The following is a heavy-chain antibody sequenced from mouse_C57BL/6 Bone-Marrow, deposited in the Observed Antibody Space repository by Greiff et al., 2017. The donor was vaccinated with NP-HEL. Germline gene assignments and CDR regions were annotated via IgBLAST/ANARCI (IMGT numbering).Heavy chain of an antibody. CDR3: APNYCGSSLPFDY. Sequence: VQLQQSGAELAKPGASVKLSCKASGYTFTSYWMHWVKQRPGQGLEWIGYINPSSGYTKYNQKFKDKATLTADKSSSTAYMQLSSLTYEDSAVYYCAPNYCGSSLPFDYWGQGTTLTVSS. CDR2: INPSSGYT. J-gene: IGHJ2*01. CDR1: GYTFTSYW. D-gene: IGHD1-1*01. V-gene: IGHV1-7*01.